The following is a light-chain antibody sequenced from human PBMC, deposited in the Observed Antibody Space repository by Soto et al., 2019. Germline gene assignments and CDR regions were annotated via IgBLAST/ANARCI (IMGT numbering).Light chain of an antibody. CDR2: KVS. CDR1: QSLVHSDGNTY. CDR3: MQGTHLPGT. Sequence: DVVLTQSPLSPPVSLGQPASISCRSSQSLVHSDGNTYLNWFQQRAGQSPRRLIYKVSNRNSGVPDRFSGSGSGADVTLKISRVEAEYVGIYCGMQGTHLPGTLGQGTKLEIE. J-gene: IGKJ2*01. V-gene: IGKV2-30*02.